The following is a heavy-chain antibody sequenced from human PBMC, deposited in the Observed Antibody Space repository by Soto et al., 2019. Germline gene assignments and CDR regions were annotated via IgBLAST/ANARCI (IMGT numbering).Heavy chain of an antibody. J-gene: IGHJ4*02. CDR1: GGTFSSYS. CDR2: IIPIFGTA. CDR3: ARDGGRHSGGIDY. V-gene: IGHV1-69*01. Sequence: QVQLVQSGSEVKKPGSSVKVSCKASGGTFSSYSINWVRQAPGQGLEWMGEIIPIFGTANYAQKFQGRVTITADESTSTTYMELSSLRSEDTAVYYCARDGGRHSGGIDYWGQGTLVTVSS. D-gene: IGHD1-26*01.